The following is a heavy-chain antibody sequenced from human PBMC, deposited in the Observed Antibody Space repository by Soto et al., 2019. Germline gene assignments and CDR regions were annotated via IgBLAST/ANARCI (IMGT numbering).Heavy chain of an antibody. V-gene: IGHV1-69*13. D-gene: IGHD1-26*01. J-gene: IGHJ3*02. Sequence: ASVKVSCKASGGTFSSYAISWVRQAPGQGLEWMGGIIPIFGTANYAQKFQGRVTITADESTSTAYMDLSSLRSEDTAVYYCAREAYSGSPMDIWGQGTMVTVSS. CDR2: IIPIFGTA. CDR1: GGTFSSYA. CDR3: AREAYSGSPMDI.